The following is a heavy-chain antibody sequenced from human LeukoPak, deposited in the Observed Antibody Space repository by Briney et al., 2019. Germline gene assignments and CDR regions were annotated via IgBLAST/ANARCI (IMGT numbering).Heavy chain of an antibody. CDR3: ARDRGWTLDYGMDV. V-gene: IGHV4-31*03. CDR1: GGSISSGGYY. D-gene: IGHD2-15*01. CDR2: IYYSGST. J-gene: IGHJ6*02. Sequence: SETLSLTCTVSGGSISSGGYYWSWVRQHPGKGLEWIGYIYYSGSTYYNPSLKSRVTISVDTSKNQFSLKLSSVTAADTAVYYCARDRGWTLDYGMDVWGQGTTVTVSS.